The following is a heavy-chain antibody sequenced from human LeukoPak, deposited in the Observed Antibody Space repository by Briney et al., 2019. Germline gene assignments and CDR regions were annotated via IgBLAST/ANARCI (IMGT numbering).Heavy chain of an antibody. CDR1: GGSISGYY. V-gene: IGHV4-34*01. Sequence: SETQSLTCAVHGGSISGYYWCWIRDPPGERLEWIGELNHSGSTNYNPSLKSRATISVDTSKNQFSLKLSSVTAADTAVYYCARGRARGYSYGRFYFDYWGQGTLVTVSS. J-gene: IGHJ4*02. CDR2: LNHSGST. CDR3: ARGRARGYSYGRFYFDY. D-gene: IGHD5-18*01.